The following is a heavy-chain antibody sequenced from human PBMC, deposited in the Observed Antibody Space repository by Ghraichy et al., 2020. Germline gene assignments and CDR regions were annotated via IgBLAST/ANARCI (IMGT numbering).Heavy chain of an antibody. D-gene: IGHD3-10*01. V-gene: IGHV3-23*01. J-gene: IGHJ4*02. Sequence: TCAASGFTFSSYAMSWVRQAPGQGLEWVSAISGSGGSTYYADSVKGRFTISRDNSKNTLYLQMNSLRAEDTAVYYCANPITMVRGVIIADFDYWGQGTLVTVSS. CDR1: GFTFSSYA. CDR3: ANPITMVRGVIIADFDY. CDR2: ISGSGGST.